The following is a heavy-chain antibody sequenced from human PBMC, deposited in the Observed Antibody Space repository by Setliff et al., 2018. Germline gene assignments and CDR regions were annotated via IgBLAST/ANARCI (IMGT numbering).Heavy chain of an antibody. Sequence: ASVKVSCKASGYTFNNYGIIWVRQAPGQGPEWMGWISAYSGETNYAQIFQGRVTMTTDTPTSTAYMELRSLTSDDTAVYYCARGQTLRHFDWPTAFDYWGLGTRVTVSS. V-gene: IGHV1-18*01. CDR2: ISAYSGET. J-gene: IGHJ4*02. D-gene: IGHD3-9*01. CDR1: GYTFNNYG. CDR3: ARGQTLRHFDWPTAFDY.